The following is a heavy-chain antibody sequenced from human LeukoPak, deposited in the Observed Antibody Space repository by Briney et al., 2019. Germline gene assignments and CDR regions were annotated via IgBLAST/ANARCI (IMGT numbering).Heavy chain of an antibody. CDR2: IYYSGST. CDR1: GGSISSYY. V-gene: IGHV4-59*01. J-gene: IGHJ5*02. CDR3: AAIPTPFYYYDSSGYYVGWFDP. D-gene: IGHD3-22*01. Sequence: SGTLSLTCTVSGGSISSYYWSWIRQPPGKGLEWIAYIYYSGSTNYNPSLKSRVTMSVDTSKNQFSLKLSSVTAADTAVYYCAAIPTPFYYYDSSGYYVGWFDPWGQGTLVTVSS.